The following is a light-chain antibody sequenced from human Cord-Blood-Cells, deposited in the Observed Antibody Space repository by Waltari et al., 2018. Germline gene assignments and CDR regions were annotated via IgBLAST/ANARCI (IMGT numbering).Light chain of an antibody. CDR3: SSYAGSNAVV. Sequence: QSALTQPPSASGSPGPSVTISCTGTSSDVGGYNYVSWYQQHPGKAPKLMIYEVSKRPSGVPDRFSGSKSGNTASLTVSGLQAEDEADYYGSSYAGSNAVVFGGGTKLTVL. V-gene: IGLV2-8*01. CDR1: SSDVGGYNY. CDR2: EVS. J-gene: IGLJ2*01.